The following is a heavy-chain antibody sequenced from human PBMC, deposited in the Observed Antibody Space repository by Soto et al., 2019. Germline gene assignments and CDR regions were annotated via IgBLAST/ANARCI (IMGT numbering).Heavy chain of an antibody. CDR1: GFTFSFYS. Sequence: GGSLRLSCVASGFTFSFYSMNWVRQAPGKGLEWVSYISSSSGTIYYADSVKGRFTISRDTAKNSLYLQMNSLRAEDAAVYYCARHCSGGSCYNQVDYWGQGALVTVPQ. V-gene: IGHV3-48*01. CDR3: ARHCSGGSCYNQVDY. D-gene: IGHD2-15*01. J-gene: IGHJ4*02. CDR2: ISSSSGTI.